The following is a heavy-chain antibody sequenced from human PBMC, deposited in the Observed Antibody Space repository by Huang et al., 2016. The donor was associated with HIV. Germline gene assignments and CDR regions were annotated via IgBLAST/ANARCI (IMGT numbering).Heavy chain of an antibody. D-gene: IGHD2-15*01. CDR1: GFAFSGYS. V-gene: IGHV3-48*01. CDR2: IRCSRGTV. J-gene: IGHJ2*01. Sequence: EVQLVESGGGLVQPGGSLRLSCAASGFAFSGYSMNWVRQAPGKGREGVAYIRCSRGTVHDADSVQGRFTVSRDNAKNSLYLHLNRLTAADTAVYYCARDVYQEGSGNYYRLHWYVDLWGRGALVTVSS. CDR3: ARDVYQEGSGNYYRLHWYVDL.